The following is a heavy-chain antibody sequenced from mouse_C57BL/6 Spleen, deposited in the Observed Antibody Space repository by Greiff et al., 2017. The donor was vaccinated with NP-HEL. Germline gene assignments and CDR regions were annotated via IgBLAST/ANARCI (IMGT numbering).Heavy chain of an antibody. Sequence: VQLKESGPELVKPGASVKIPCKASGYTFTDYNMDWVKQSHGKSLEWIGDINPNNGGTIYNQKFKGKATLTVDKSSSTAYMELRSLTSEDTAVYYCARWGTGTRYFDVWGTGTTVTVSS. J-gene: IGHJ1*03. CDR1: GYTFTDYN. D-gene: IGHD4-1*01. CDR3: ARWGTGTRYFDV. CDR2: INPNNGGT. V-gene: IGHV1-18*01.